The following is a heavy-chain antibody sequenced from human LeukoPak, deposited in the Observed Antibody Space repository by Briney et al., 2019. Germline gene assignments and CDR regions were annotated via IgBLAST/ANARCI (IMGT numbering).Heavy chain of an antibody. D-gene: IGHD6-19*01. V-gene: IGHV4-59*01. CDR2: IYYSGST. Sequence: PSETLSLTCTVSGGSISSYYWNWIRQPPGKGLEWIGYIYYSGSTSYNPSLKSRVTISVDTSKNQFSLKLSSVTAVDTAVYYCARGGWYPESFQHWGQGALVTVSS. CDR1: GGSISSYY. CDR3: ARGGWYPESFQH. J-gene: IGHJ1*01.